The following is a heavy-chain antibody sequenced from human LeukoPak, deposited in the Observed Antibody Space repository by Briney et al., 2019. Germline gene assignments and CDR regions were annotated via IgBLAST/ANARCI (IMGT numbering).Heavy chain of an antibody. D-gene: IGHD1-7*01. J-gene: IGHJ4*02. CDR2: INPSGGST. V-gene: IGHV1-46*04. Sequence: ASVKVSCKASGYTFTSYYMHWVRQAPGQGLEWMGIINPSGGSTSYAQKLQGRVTMTRDTSTSTVYMELSSLRSEDTAVYYCARAQKTGTTSKFSFDYWGQGTLVTVSS. CDR1: GYTFTSYY. CDR3: ARAQKTGTTSKFSFDY.